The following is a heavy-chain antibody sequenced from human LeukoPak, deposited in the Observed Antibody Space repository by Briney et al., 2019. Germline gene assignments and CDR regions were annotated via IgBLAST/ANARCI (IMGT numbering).Heavy chain of an antibody. CDR1: GFTFRTYS. D-gene: IGHD6-13*01. V-gene: IGHV3-48*02. CDR3: ARESSYYLDY. CDR2: ISSSSSGL. Sequence: PGGSLRLSCAASGFTFRTYSMNWVRQAPGKGLEWVSYISSSSSGLYYADSVKGRFTISRDNAKNSLYLQMNSLRDEDTAVYYCARESSYYLDYWGQGTLVTVSS. J-gene: IGHJ4*02.